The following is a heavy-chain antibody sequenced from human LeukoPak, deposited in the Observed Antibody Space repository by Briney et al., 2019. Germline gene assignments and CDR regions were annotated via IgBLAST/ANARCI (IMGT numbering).Heavy chain of an antibody. CDR1: GGSINSYY. D-gene: IGHD5-24*01. CDR3: ARDRVAFDN. V-gene: IGHV4-59*01. J-gene: IGHJ3*02. Sequence: SETLSLTCTVSGGSINSYYWSWIRQPPGKGLEWIGYIYYSGTTNYNPSLKSRITISVDTSKNQFSLKLSSVTAADTAVYYCARDRVAFDNWGQGTMVTVSS. CDR2: IYYSGTT.